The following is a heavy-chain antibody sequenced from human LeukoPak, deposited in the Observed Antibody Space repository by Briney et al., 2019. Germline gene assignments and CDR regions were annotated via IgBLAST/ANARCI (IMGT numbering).Heavy chain of an antibody. CDR3: ARVGEYQYGMDV. Sequence: SETLSLTCTVSGGSISNYYWSWIRQPPGKGLEWIGYIYYSGSTNYNPSLKSRITISVDTSKNQFSLKLSSVTAADTAVYYCARVGEYQYGMDVWGQGTTVTVSS. V-gene: IGHV4-59*01. D-gene: IGHD2-2*01. J-gene: IGHJ6*02. CDR1: GGSISNYY. CDR2: IYYSGST.